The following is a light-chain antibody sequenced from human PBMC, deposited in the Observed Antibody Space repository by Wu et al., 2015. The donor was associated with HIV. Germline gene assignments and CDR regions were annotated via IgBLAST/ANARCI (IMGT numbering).Light chain of an antibody. V-gene: IGKV3-11*01. J-gene: IGKJ1*01. CDR2: SAS. CDR1: QSVSSS. CDR3: QQYNNWPRT. Sequence: EIVLTQSPATLSLSPGERASLSCRASQSVSSSLAWYQQKSGQAPRLLIYSASNRATGVPDRFSGSGSGTDFTLTISNLEPEDFAVYYCQQYNNWPRTFGQGTKVEIK.